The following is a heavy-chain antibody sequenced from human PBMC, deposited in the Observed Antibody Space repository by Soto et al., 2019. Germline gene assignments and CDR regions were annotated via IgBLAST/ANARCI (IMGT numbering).Heavy chain of an antibody. J-gene: IGHJ4*02. V-gene: IGHV4-4*02. CDR1: GGSISSSNW. CDR2: IYHSGST. Sequence: SETLSLTCAVSGGSISSSNWWSWVRQPPGKGLEWIGEIYHSGSTNYNPSLKSRVTISVDKSKNQFSLKLSSVTAADTAVYYCARVIGPASRPLYFDYWGQGTLVT. CDR3: ARVIGPASRPLYFDY.